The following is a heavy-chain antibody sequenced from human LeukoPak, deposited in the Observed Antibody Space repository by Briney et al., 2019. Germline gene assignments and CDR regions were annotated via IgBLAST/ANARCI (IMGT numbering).Heavy chain of an antibody. J-gene: IGHJ3*02. V-gene: IGHV4-59*01. D-gene: IGHD3-22*01. CDR3: AREGGYDSSGYLYDAFDI. CDR2: IYYSGST. CDR1: GGSISSYY. Sequence: KPSETLSLTCTVSGGSISSYYWSWIRQPPGKGLEWIGYIYYSGSTNYNPSLKSRVTISVDTSKNQFSLKLSSVTAADTAVYYCAREGGYDSSGYLYDAFDIWGQGTMVTASS.